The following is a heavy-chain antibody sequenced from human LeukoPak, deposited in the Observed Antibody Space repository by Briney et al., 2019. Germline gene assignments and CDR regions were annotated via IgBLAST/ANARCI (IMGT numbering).Heavy chain of an antibody. CDR3: ASGPIAAAGGPWFDP. D-gene: IGHD6-13*01. CDR1: GGTFSSYA. J-gene: IGHJ5*02. Sequence: SVKVSCKASGGTFSSYAISWVRQAPGQGLEWMGGIIPIFGTANYAQEFQGRVTITTDESTSTAYMELSSLRSGDTAVYYCASGPIAAAGGPWFDPWGQGTLVTVSS. CDR2: IIPIFGTA. V-gene: IGHV1-69*05.